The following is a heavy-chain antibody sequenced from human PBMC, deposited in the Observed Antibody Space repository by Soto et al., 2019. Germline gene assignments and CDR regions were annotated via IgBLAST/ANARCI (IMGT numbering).Heavy chain of an antibody. CDR2: IKSKTDGGTT. CDR3: TRYSYGASEY. Sequence: EVQLVASGGGLVKPGGSLRLSCAASGFTVSKAWMSWVRQAPGKGLEWVGRIKSKTDGGTTEYDAPVKGRFTISRDDSKNTLYLQMNSLKTEDTAVYYCTRYSYGASEYWGQGTLVTVSS. D-gene: IGHD5-18*01. J-gene: IGHJ4*02. V-gene: IGHV3-15*01. CDR1: GFTVSKAW.